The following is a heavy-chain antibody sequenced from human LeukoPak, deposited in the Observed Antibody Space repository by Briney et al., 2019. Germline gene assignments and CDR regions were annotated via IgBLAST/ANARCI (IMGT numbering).Heavy chain of an antibody. D-gene: IGHD1-26*01. J-gene: IGHJ4*02. CDR1: GFTFSSYA. CDR2: ISYDGSNK. V-gene: IGHV3-30-3*01. Sequence: PGRSLRLSCAASGFTFSSYAMHWVRQAPGKGLEWVAVISYDGSNKYYADSVKGRFTISRDNSKNTLYLQMNSLRAEDTAVYYCASDRGSSSQAWHYWGQGTLVTVSS. CDR3: ASDRGSSSQAWHY.